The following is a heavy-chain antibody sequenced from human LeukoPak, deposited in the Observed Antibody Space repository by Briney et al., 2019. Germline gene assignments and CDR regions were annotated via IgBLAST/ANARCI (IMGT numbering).Heavy chain of an antibody. CDR1: GYTFTGYY. J-gene: IGHJ5*02. V-gene: IGHV1-2*02. CDR3: ARAHYYGSGSKKYNWFDP. D-gene: IGHD3-10*01. CDR2: INPNSGGT. Sequence: VVSVTVSCKASGYTFTGYYMHWVRQAPGQGLEWMGWINPNSGGTNYAQKFQGRVTMTRDTSISTAYMELSRLRSDDTAVYYCARAHYYGSGSKKYNWFDPWGQGTLVTVSS.